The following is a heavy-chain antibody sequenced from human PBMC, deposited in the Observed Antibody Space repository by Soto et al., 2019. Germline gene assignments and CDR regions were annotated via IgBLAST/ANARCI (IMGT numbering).Heavy chain of an antibody. J-gene: IGHJ6*02. D-gene: IGHD6-6*01. CDR2: IYSGGST. V-gene: IGHV3-53*01. CDR1: GFTVSSNY. CDR3: ARSIAPLIDYYGMDV. Sequence: PGGSLRLSCAASGFTVSSNYMSWVRQAPGKGLEWVSVIYSGGSTYYADSVKGRFTISRDNSKNTLYLQMNSLRAEDTAVYYCARSIAPLIDYYGMDVWGQGTTVTVSS.